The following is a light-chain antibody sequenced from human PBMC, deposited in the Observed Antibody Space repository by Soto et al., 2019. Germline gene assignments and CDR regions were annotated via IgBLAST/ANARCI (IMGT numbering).Light chain of an antibody. CDR2: GAS. CDR3: HHYAST. Sequence: EIVMTQSPATLSVSPWERVTLSCRASQSVNYNLAWYQQKPGQAPRLLIYGASSRATGVPDRFSGSGSGTDFTLTISRLEPEDFAVYFCHHYASTFGQGTKVDIK. V-gene: IGKV3-20*01. J-gene: IGKJ1*01. CDR1: QSVNYN.